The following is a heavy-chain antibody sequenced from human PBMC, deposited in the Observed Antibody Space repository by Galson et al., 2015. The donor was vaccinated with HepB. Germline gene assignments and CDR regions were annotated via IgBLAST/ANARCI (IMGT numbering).Heavy chain of an antibody. V-gene: IGHV3-7*03. CDR1: GFTFSSHW. J-gene: IGHJ4*02. D-gene: IGHD6-13*01. CDR2: IKEDGSEI. Sequence: SLRLSCAASGFTFSSHWMNWVRQAPGKGLEWVANIKEDGSEIYYVDSVKGRFTISRDNAKNSLYLQMNSLRVEDTAVYYCARRWAELDYWGQGTLVTVSS. CDR3: ARRWAELDY.